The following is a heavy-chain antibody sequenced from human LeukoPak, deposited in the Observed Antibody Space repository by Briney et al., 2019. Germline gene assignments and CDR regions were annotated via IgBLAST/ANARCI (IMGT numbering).Heavy chain of an antibody. V-gene: IGHV3-48*01. D-gene: IGHD3-22*01. CDR1: GFTFSSYS. J-gene: IGHJ4*02. CDR2: ISSSSSTI. CDR3: ARGGYYYDSSGDY. Sequence: GGSLRLSCAASGFTFSSYSMNWVRQAPGKGLEWVSYISSSSSTIYYADSVKGRFTISRDNAKNSLYLQMNSLRAEDTAVYYCARGGYYYDSSGDYWGQGTLVTVSS.